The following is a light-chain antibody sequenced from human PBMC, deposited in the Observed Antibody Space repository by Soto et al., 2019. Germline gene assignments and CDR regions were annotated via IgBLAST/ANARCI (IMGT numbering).Light chain of an antibody. J-gene: IGLJ1*01. CDR2: EVS. CDR1: SSDVGGYKY. Sequence: QSVLTQPASVSGSPGQSITISCTGTSSDVGGYKYVSWFQHHPGKAPKLIIFEVSNRPSGISDRFSGFKSANTASLTISGLQAEDEAYYYCCSYAGSSYDVFGRGTKLTVL. CDR3: CSYAGSSYDV. V-gene: IGLV2-14*01.